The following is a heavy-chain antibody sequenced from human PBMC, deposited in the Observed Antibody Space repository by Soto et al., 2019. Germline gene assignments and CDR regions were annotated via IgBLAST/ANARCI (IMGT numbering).Heavy chain of an antibody. D-gene: IGHD6-19*01. Sequence: EVQLVESGGALVQPGGSLRLSCGASGFIFNDYSMNWVRQAPGKGLEWISYISSMSSTILHAESVKDRFTTSRDNAKNLLYLQMNRLRDEDTGVYYCARDRVPGSGLPDYWGQGTLVAVSS. CDR1: GFIFNDYS. CDR2: ISSMSSTI. CDR3: ARDRVPGSGLPDY. J-gene: IGHJ4*02. V-gene: IGHV3-48*02.